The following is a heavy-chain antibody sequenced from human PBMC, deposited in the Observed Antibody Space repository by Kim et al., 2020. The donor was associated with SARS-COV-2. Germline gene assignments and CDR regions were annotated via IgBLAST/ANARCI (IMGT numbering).Heavy chain of an antibody. J-gene: IGHJ5*01. CDR3: TTQAELGYRSSWFGF. D-gene: IGHD6-13*01. CDR1: GQTLRAMA. V-gene: IGHV1-18*01. Sequence: ASVKVSCKTSGQTLRAMAFNWIRQAPRQGLEWMGWISATNGYTAFAQNFQGRVTLTTDTSTSTCYMELKSLTADDTAVYYCTTQAELGYRSSWFGFWGPGTPVSVSS. CDR2: ISATNGYT.